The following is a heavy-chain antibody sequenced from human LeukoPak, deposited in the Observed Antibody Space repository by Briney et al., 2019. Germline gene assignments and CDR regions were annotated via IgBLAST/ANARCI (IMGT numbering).Heavy chain of an antibody. Sequence: SETLSLTCIVSGGSISSSLYYWGWIRQPPGKGLEWIGSINDSGSTYCNPSLKSRVTISLDTSSNNFFLKMTSVSASDTAVYYCARRVGWPTTTYYYMDVWGKGTTVTIS. CDR1: GGSISSSLYY. J-gene: IGHJ6*03. D-gene: IGHD6-19*01. CDR3: ARRVGWPTTTYYYMDV. CDR2: INDSGST. V-gene: IGHV4-39*07.